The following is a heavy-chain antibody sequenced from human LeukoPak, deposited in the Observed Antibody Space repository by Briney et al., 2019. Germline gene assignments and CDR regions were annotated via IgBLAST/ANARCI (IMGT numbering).Heavy chain of an antibody. D-gene: IGHD2-2*01. CDR1: GFTFSSYA. CDR3: AKVLVVPAAVDY. CDR2: IRYDGSNK. Sequence: GGSLRLSCAASGFTFSSYAMSWVRQAPGKGLEWVAFIRYDGSNKYYADSVKGRFTISRDNSKNTLYLQMNSLRAEDTAVYYCAKVLVVPAAVDYWGQGTLVTVSS. J-gene: IGHJ4*02. V-gene: IGHV3-30*02.